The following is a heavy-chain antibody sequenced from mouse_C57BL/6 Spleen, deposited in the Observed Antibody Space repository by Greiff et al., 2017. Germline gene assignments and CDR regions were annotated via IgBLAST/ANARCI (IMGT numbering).Heavy chain of an antibody. CDR1: GFTFSSYG. CDR3: AMPYYA. D-gene: IGHD1-1*02. Sequence: EVKLVESGGDLVKPGGSLKLSCAASGFTFSSYGMSWVRQTPDKRLEWVATISSGGSSTYYPDSVKGRFTISRDNAKNTLYLQMSSLKSEDTAMYYCAMPYYAWGQGTLVTVSA. CDR2: ISSGGSST. V-gene: IGHV5-6*01. J-gene: IGHJ3*01.